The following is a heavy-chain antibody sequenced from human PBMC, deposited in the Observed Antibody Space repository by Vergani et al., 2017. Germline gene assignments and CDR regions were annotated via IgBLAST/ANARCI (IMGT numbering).Heavy chain of an antibody. J-gene: IGHJ4*02. Sequence: EAQLLESGGGLVQPGGSLKLSCVASGFTFSGSAIHWVRPSSGKGLEWLGRIRSNANDYATEYSVSVRGRFTISRDDSTYTAYLQMQNLRLDDTAVYYCTSGGLYVGPTQRYSDYWGQGSLVTVSS. CDR2: IRSNANDYAT. CDR1: GFTFSGSA. V-gene: IGHV3-73*01. CDR3: TSGGLYVGPTQRYSDY. D-gene: IGHD1-26*01.